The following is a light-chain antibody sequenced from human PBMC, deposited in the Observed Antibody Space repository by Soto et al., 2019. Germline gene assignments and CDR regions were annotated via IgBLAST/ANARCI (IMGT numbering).Light chain of an antibody. V-gene: IGKV1-39*01. CDR1: QRITTY. CDR3: QQTYSTPYT. J-gene: IGKJ2*01. Sequence: IHMTQSPSSLSASVGDRITVTCRASQRITTYVNWYQLKPGEAPKLLISTSGTLQRGVPSRFSGSGSGTYFTLTISGLQPADFATYFWQQTYSTPYTFGQGTRLEIK. CDR2: TSG.